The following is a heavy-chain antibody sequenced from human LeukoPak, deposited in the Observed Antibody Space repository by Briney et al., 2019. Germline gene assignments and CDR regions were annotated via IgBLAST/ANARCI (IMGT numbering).Heavy chain of an antibody. CDR3: ARVSTVTTFYYYYGMDV. J-gene: IGHJ6*02. V-gene: IGHV3-30-3*01. CDR2: ISYDGSNK. D-gene: IGHD4-17*01. CDR1: GFTFSSYA. Sequence: GGSLRLSCAASGFTFSSYAMHWVRQAPGKGLEWVAVISYDGSNKYYADAVKGRFTISRENSKNTLYLQMNSLRAEDTAVYYCARVSTVTTFYYYYGMDVWGQGTTVTVSS.